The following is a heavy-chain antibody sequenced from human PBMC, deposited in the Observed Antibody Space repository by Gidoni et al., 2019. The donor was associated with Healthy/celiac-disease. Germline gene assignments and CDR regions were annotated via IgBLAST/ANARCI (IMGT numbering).Heavy chain of an antibody. CDR3: AKGLGSGWSDY. CDR1: GFTFDDYA. D-gene: IGHD6-19*01. Sequence: EVQLVESGGGLVQPGRSLRLSCAASGFTFDDYAMHWVRQAPGKGLEWVSGISWNSGSIGYADSGKGRFTISRDNAKNSLYLQMNSLRAEDTALYYCAKGLGSGWSDYWGQGTLVTVSS. V-gene: IGHV3-9*01. CDR2: ISWNSGSI. J-gene: IGHJ4*02.